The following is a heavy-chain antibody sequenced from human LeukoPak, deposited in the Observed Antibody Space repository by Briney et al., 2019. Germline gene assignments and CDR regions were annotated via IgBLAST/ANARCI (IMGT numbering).Heavy chain of an antibody. CDR3: ARVTSSGYIHYYYMDV. D-gene: IGHD3-22*01. CDR2: INPNSGGT. Sequence: ASVKVSCKASGYTFTGYYMHWVRQAPGQGLEWMGWINPNSGGTNYAQKFQGRVTMTRDTSISTAYMELSRLRSDDTAVYYCARVTSSGYIHYYYMDVWGKGTTVTVSS. CDR1: GYTFTGYY. J-gene: IGHJ6*03. V-gene: IGHV1-2*02.